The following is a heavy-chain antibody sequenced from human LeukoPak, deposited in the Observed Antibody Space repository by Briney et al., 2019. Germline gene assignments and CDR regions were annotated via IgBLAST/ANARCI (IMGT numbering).Heavy chain of an antibody. CDR2: IYYSGST. D-gene: IGHD3-3*01. Sequence: SETLSLTCTVSGGSISSYCWTWIRQPPGKGLEWIGCIYYSGSTNYNPSLKSRVTISVDTSKNQFSLKLSSVTAADTAVFYCARAVADFWSGQYYFDYWGQGTLVTVSS. CDR3: ARAVADFWSGQYYFDY. V-gene: IGHV4-59*01. CDR1: GGSISSYC. J-gene: IGHJ4*02.